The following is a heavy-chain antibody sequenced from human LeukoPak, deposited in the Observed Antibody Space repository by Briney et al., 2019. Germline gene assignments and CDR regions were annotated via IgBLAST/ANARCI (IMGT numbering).Heavy chain of an antibody. CDR1: GGSFSGYY. CDR3: ARLRYFDWSWFDY. J-gene: IGHJ4*02. D-gene: IGHD3-9*01. CDR2: INHSGST. Sequence: SGTLSLTCAVYGGSFSGYYWSWIRQPPGKGLEWIGEINHSGSTNYNPSLKSRVTISVDTSKNQFSLKLSSVTAADTAVYYCARLRYFDWSWFDYWGQGTLVTVSS. V-gene: IGHV4-34*01.